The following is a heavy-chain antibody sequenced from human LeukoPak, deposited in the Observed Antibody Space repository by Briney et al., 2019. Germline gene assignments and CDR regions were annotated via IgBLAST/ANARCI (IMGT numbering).Heavy chain of an antibody. Sequence: PSEILSLTCTVSGYSINNGYYWGWIRQPPGKGLEWIGSIYHSGSTYYKPSLKSRVTISVDTSKNQFSLKLSSVTAADTAVYYCARAFYSSSWYHKEDFFDYWGQGTPVTVSS. CDR1: GYSINNGYY. J-gene: IGHJ4*02. V-gene: IGHV4-38-2*02. D-gene: IGHD6-13*01. CDR2: IYHSGST. CDR3: ARAFYSSSWYHKEDFFDY.